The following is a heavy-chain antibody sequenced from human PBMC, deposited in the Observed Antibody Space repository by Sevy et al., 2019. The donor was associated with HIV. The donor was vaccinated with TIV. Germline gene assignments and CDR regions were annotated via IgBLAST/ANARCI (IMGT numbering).Heavy chain of an antibody. D-gene: IGHD5-18*01. V-gene: IGHV4-4*07. CDR2: IYSGSN. CDR3: ARGAQAPDKPAHGYYGFDL. Sequence: SETLSLACPVSGASMRDYFWTWIRQPAGKGLEWIGRIYSGSNYYNHSTGSRVTMSMATCNSQFSLTVKSVTAADTALYFCARGAQAPDKPAHGYYGFDLWGPGALVTVSS. CDR1: GASMRDYF. J-gene: IGHJ4*02.